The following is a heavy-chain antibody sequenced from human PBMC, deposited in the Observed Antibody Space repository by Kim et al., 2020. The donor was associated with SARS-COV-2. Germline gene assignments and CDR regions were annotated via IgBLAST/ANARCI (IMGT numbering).Heavy chain of an antibody. Sequence: GGSLRLSCAASGFTFSSYAMHWVRQAPGKGLEWVAVISYDGSNKYYADSVKGRFTISRDNSKNTLYLQMNSLRAEDTAVYYCARDSADYGDYFDYWGQGTLVTVSS. V-gene: IGHV3-30*04. J-gene: IGHJ4*02. CDR2: ISYDGSNK. CDR1: GFTFSSYA. D-gene: IGHD3-16*01. CDR3: ARDSADYGDYFDY.